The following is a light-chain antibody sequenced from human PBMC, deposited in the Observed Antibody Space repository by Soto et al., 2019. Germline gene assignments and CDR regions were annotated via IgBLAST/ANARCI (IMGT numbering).Light chain of an antibody. CDR2: LGS. Sequence: DIVMTQSPLSLPVTPGEPASISCRSSQSLLHNNGYNYLDWYLQKPGQSPQLLIYLGSNRASGVPDRFSGSGSGTDFTLKISRVEAEDVGVYYGMQALQPPPTFGQGTKL. CDR3: MQALQPPPT. V-gene: IGKV2-28*01. CDR1: QSLLHNNGYNY. J-gene: IGKJ2*01.